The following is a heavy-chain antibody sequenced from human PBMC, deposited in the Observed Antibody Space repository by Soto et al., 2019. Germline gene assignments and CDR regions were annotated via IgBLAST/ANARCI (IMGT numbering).Heavy chain of an antibody. D-gene: IGHD2-2*01. CDR3: ARDRSCSSTSCYGPRGSSNWFDP. V-gene: IGHV1-69*04. CDR1: VCTFSGYT. Sequence: ASVKVSCKASVCTFSGYTISWVRKAPGQGLEWMGRIIPILGIANYAQKFQRRVTITADKSTSTAYMELSSLRSEDTSVYYCARDRSCSSTSCYGPRGSSNWFDPWGQGTLVTVSS. CDR2: IIPILGIA. J-gene: IGHJ5*02.